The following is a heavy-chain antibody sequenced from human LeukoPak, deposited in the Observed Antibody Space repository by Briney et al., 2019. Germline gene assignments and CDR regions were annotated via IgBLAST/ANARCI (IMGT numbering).Heavy chain of an antibody. D-gene: IGHD1-7*01. Sequence: PGGSLRLSCAASGVTFSSNYMSWGRQAPGKGREGGSVIYSGGSTYYADSVKGRFTISRDNSKNTLYLQMNSLRAEDTAVYYCAGGFWGWNYAFDYWGQGTLVTVSS. J-gene: IGHJ4*02. V-gene: IGHV3-53*01. CDR3: AGGFWGWNYAFDY. CDR2: IYSGGST. CDR1: GVTFSSNY.